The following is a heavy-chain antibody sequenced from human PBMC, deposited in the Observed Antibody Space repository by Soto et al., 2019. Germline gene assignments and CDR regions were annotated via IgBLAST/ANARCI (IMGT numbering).Heavy chain of an antibody. CDR2: IWYDGSNK. J-gene: IGHJ3*02. Sequence: PGGSLRLACAAPGFTFSSYGMHWVRQAPGRGTARVAVIWYDGSNKYYADSVKGRFTISRDNSKNTLYLQMNSLRAEDTAVYYCARDLSSYCSGGSCGSDAFDIWGQGTLVTVSS. D-gene: IGHD2-15*01. CDR3: ARDLSSYCSGGSCGSDAFDI. CDR1: GFTFSSYG. V-gene: IGHV3-33*08.